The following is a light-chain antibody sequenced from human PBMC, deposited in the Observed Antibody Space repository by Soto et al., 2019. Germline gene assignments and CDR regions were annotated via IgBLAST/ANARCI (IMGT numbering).Light chain of an antibody. CDR1: QDISNY. J-gene: IGKJ3*01. CDR2: DAS. V-gene: IGKV1-33*01. Sequence: DLQMTQSPSSLSASVGDRVTITCQASQDISNYLNWYQQKQGKAPKLLIYDASNLETGFPSRFSGSGSGTDFTFTISSLQPEDIAAYYCQQYDNLPPFTFGPGTKVDIK. CDR3: QQYDNLPPFT.